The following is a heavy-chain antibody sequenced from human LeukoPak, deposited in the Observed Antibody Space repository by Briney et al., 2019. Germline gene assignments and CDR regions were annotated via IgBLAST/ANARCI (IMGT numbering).Heavy chain of an antibody. V-gene: IGHV3-33*08. CDR3: ARERRGTVTDYYYYGMDV. CDR1: GFTFSSYG. D-gene: IGHD4-17*01. CDR2: IWYDGSNK. Sequence: GGSLRLSCAASGFTFSSYGMHWVRQAPGKGPEWVAVIWYDGSNKYYADSVKGRFTISRDNSKNTLYLQMNSLRAEDTAVYYCARERRGTVTDYYYYGMDVWGQGTTVTVSS. J-gene: IGHJ6*02.